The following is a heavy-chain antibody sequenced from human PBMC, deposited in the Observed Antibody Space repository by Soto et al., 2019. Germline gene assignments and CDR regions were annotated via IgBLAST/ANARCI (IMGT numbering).Heavy chain of an antibody. J-gene: IGHJ6*02. Sequence: PGGSLRLSCAASGFTFSSYAMHWVRQAPGKGLEWVAVISYDGSNKYYADSVKGRFTISRDNSKNTLYLQMNSLRAEDTAVYYCARDTSVNNIAVASTSSGMDVWGQGTTVTVSS. CDR3: ARDTSVNNIAVASTSSGMDV. CDR1: GFTFSSYA. D-gene: IGHD6-19*01. CDR2: ISYDGSNK. V-gene: IGHV3-30-3*01.